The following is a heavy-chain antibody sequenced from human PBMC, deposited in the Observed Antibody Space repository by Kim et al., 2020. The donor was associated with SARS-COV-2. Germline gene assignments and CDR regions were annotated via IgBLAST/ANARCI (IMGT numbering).Heavy chain of an antibody. CDR1: GFTFSSYG. CDR3: AKVYRWSPNHYYYGMDV. V-gene: IGHV3-30*18. CDR2: VSHDGTNK. Sequence: GGSLRLSCAASGFTFSSYGMHWVRQAPGKGLEWVAVVSHDGTNKYYADSVKGRFSISRDNFKNTLYLQMNSLRAEDTALYYCAKVYRWSPNHYYYGMDVWGQGTTVTVSS. D-gene: IGHD2-8*02. J-gene: IGHJ6*02.